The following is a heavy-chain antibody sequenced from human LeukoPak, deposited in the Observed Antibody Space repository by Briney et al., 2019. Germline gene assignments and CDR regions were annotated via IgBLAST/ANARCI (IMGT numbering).Heavy chain of an antibody. J-gene: IGHJ6*03. CDR2: IYTSGST. Sequence: PSETLSLTCTVSGGSIRGGIYYWSWIRQPAGKGLEWIGRIYTSGSTNYNPSLKSRVTVSVDTSKNQFSLKLSSLTAADTAVYYCARLRRGYSYGFTYYYYYMDVWGKGTTVTISS. CDR1: GGSIRGGIYY. V-gene: IGHV4-61*02. CDR3: ARLRRGYSYGFTYYYYYMDV. D-gene: IGHD5-18*01.